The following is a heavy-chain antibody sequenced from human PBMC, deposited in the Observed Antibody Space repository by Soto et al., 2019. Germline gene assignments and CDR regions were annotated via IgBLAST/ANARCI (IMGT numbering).Heavy chain of an antibody. CDR3: AREGYNWNYDAFDI. CDR1: GGSFSGYY. Sequence: SETLSLTCAVYGGSFSGYYWSWIRQPPGKGLEWIGEINHSGSTNYNPSLKSRVAISVDTSKNQFSLKLSSVTAADTAVYYCAREGYNWNYDAFDIWGQGTMVTVSS. V-gene: IGHV4-34*01. CDR2: INHSGST. J-gene: IGHJ3*02. D-gene: IGHD1-7*01.